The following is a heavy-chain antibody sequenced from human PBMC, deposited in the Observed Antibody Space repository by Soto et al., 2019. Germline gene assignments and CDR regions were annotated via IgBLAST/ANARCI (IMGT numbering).Heavy chain of an antibody. D-gene: IGHD3-10*01. V-gene: IGHV3-23*01. CDR1: GFTFSSYA. CDR3: AKGSPHAKQTSYFDY. J-gene: IGHJ4*02. Sequence: EVQLLESGGGLVQPGGSLRLSCAASGFTFSSYAMSWVRQAPGKGLEWVSAIRGSGGSTYYADSVKGRFTISRDNSKNPLYLQMNSLRAEDTAVYYCAKGSPHAKQTSYFDYWGQGTLVTVSS. CDR2: IRGSGGST.